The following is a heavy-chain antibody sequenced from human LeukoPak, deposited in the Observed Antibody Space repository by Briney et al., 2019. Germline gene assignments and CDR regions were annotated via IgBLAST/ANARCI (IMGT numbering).Heavy chain of an antibody. V-gene: IGHV1-69*04. D-gene: IGHD2-2*01. CDR3: ARDSALRCSSTSCYFDY. Sequence: ASVKVSCKASGGTFSSYAISWVRQAPGQGPEWLGRITPNLAITDYAQKFRGRVTLTADKSTSTVYMELGSLTSEDTAAYYCARDSALRCSSTSCYFDYWGQGTLVTVSS. J-gene: IGHJ4*02. CDR1: GGTFSSYA. CDR2: ITPNLAIT.